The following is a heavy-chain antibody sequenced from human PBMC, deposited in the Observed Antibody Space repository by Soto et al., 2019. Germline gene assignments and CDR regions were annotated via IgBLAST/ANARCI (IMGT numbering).Heavy chain of an antibody. Sequence: PSETLSLTCAVYGGSFSGYYWSWIRQPPGKGLEWIGEINHSGSTNYNPSLKSRVTISVDTSKNQFSLKLSSVTAADTAVYYCASLRSMAARGGERGYYYYYGMDVWGQGTTVTVSS. CDR1: GGSFSGYY. CDR3: ASLRSMAARGGERGYYYYYGMDV. V-gene: IGHV4-34*01. CDR2: INHSGST. J-gene: IGHJ6*02. D-gene: IGHD6-6*01.